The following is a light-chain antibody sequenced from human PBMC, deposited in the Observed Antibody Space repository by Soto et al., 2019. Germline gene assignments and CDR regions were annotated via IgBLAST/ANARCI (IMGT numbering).Light chain of an antibody. CDR1: QSVSSN. CDR2: GAS. Sequence: EIVMTQSPATLSVFPGERATLSCRASQSVSSNLAWYQQSPGQAPRLLIYGASTRATGIPAGFSGSGSGTEFTLTISSLQSEDFAVYDCQQYNSWPLTFGGGTKVEIK. J-gene: IGKJ4*01. V-gene: IGKV3-15*01. CDR3: QQYNSWPLT.